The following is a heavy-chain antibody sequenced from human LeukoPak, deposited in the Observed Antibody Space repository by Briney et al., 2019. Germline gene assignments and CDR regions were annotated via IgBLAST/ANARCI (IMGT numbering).Heavy chain of an antibody. V-gene: IGHV3-7*01. CDR1: GFTFSRYW. CDR3: ARVGDRSGNGYSH. CDR2: IKQDGSQK. J-gene: IGHJ4*02. D-gene: IGHD2-2*03. Sequence: GSLRLSCAASGFTFSRYWMSWVRQAPGKGLEWVANIKQDGSQKSYVDSVKGRFTISRDNANNLLYLQMNSLRAEDTAVYYCARVGDRSGNGYSHWGQGTLVTVSS.